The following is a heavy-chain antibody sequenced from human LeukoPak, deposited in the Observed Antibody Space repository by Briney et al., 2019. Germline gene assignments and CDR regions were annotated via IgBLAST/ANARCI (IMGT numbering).Heavy chain of an antibody. J-gene: IGHJ5*02. CDR1: GGSISSYY. D-gene: IGHD4-17*01. CDR3: ASSSYGDYTPTYNWFDP. Sequence: PSETLSLTCTVSGGSISSYYWSWIRQPPGKGLEWIGYIYYSGSTNYNPSLKSRVTISVDTSKNQFSLKLSSVTAADTAVYYCASSSYGDYTPTYNWFDPWGQGTLVTVSS. CDR2: IYYSGST. V-gene: IGHV4-59*12.